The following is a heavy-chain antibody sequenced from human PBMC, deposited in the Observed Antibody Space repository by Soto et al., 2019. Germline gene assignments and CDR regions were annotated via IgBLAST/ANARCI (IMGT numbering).Heavy chain of an antibody. Sequence: QVQLQESGPGLVKPSGTLSLTCAVSGGSISRSHWWGWVRQPPGKGLEWIGEIYHSGSTNYNPSLKSRVTISVDKSKNQSSLKLSSVTAADTAVYYCARDFVVVPAAIAGPNGMDVWGQGTTVTVSS. V-gene: IGHV4-4*02. CDR1: GGSISRSHW. CDR2: IYHSGST. CDR3: ARDFVVVPAAIAGPNGMDV. D-gene: IGHD2-2*01. J-gene: IGHJ6*02.